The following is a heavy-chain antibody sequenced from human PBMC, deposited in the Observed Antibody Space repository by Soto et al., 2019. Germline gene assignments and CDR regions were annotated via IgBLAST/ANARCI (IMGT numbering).Heavy chain of an antibody. D-gene: IGHD6-13*01. CDR1: GGSISSSSFH. CDR2: IYYSGST. CDR3: ARRERAAGTDWWFDP. Sequence: QLQLQESGPGLVKPSETLSLTCTVSGGSISSSSFHWGWIRQPPGKGLEWIGSIYYSGSTYYSPSLKMRVTISVDTSKNQCSLKLSSVTAADKAVYYCARRERAAGTDWWFDPWGQGTLVTVSS. J-gene: IGHJ5*02. V-gene: IGHV4-39*01.